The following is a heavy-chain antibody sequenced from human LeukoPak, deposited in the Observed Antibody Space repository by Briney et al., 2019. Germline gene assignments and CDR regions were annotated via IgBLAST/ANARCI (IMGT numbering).Heavy chain of an antibody. D-gene: IGHD2-15*01. CDR1: GFTFSSYS. CDR3: ARDGCSGGSCSNYYYGMDV. V-gene: IGHV3-21*01. CDR2: ISSSSSYI. Sequence: PGGSLRLSCAASGFTFSSYSMNWVRQAPGKGLEWVSSISSSSSYIYYADSVKGRFTISRDNAKNSLYLQMNSLRAEDTAVYYCARDGCSGGSCSNYYYGMDVWGQGTTVTVSS. J-gene: IGHJ6*02.